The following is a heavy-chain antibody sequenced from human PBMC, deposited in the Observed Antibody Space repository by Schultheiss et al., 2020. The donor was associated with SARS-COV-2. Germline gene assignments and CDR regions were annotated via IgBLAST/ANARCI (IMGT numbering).Heavy chain of an antibody. D-gene: IGHD3-10*02. CDR1: GFTFSSYW. J-gene: IGHJ4*02. CDR3: AKPYTMWNFDY. Sequence: GGSLRLSCAASGFTFSSYWMHWVRQAPGKGLEWVAVISYDGSNKYYADSVKGRFTISRDNSKNTLYLQMNSLRAEDTAVYYCAKPYTMWNFDYWGQGTLVTVSS. CDR2: ISYDGSNK. V-gene: IGHV3-30*18.